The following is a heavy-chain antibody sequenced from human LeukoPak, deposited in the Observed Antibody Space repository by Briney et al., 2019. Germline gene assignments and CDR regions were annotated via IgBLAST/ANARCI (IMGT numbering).Heavy chain of an antibody. CDR1: GGSISSSDSY. CDR3: ASQVRLERRYYYYYMDV. Sequence: PSETLSLTCTVSGGSISSSDSYWGWIRQPPGKGLEWIVSMYYSGSTYYNPSLKSRVTISVDTSKDQFSLKLNSVTAADTAVYYCASQVRLERRYYYYYMDVWDKGTTATVSS. CDR2: MYYSGST. V-gene: IGHV4-39*01. D-gene: IGHD1-1*01. J-gene: IGHJ6*03.